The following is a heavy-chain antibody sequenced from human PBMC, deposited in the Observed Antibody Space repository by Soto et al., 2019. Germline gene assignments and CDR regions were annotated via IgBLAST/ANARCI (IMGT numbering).Heavy chain of an antibody. Sequence: EVQLVESGGGLVQPGGSLRLSCAASGFTFSDHYMDWVRQAPGKGLEWVGRTRNKANSYTTEYAASVKGRFTISRDDSKNSLYLQMNSLKTEDTAVYYCARDCSGGSCYGVGAFDIWGQGTMVTVSS. CDR1: GFTFSDHY. J-gene: IGHJ3*02. V-gene: IGHV3-72*01. CDR2: TRNKANSYTT. D-gene: IGHD2-15*01. CDR3: ARDCSGGSCYGVGAFDI.